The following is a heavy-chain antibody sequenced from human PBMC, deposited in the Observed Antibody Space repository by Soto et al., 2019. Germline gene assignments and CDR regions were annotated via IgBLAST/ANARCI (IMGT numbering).Heavy chain of an antibody. CDR3: ARGEASGYGSLDY. J-gene: IGHJ4*02. Sequence: QVQLVQSGAEVKKPGSSVKVSCKASGGTFSSYTISWVRQAPGQGLEWMGRIIPILSIANYAQKFQGRVTITADKSTRTAYMELSSLRSEDTAVYYCARGEASGYGSLDYWGQGTLVTVSS. CDR1: GGTFSSYT. D-gene: IGHD5-12*01. V-gene: IGHV1-69*02. CDR2: IIPILSIA.